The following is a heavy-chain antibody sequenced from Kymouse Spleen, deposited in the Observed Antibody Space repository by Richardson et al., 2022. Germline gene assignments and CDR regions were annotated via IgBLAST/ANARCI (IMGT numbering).Heavy chain of an antibody. V-gene: IGHV4-34*01. CDR2: INHSGST. J-gene: IGHJ4*02,IGHJ5*02. D-gene: IGHD3-9*01. CDR1: GGSFSGYY. Sequence: QVQLQQWGAGLLKPSETLSLTCAVYGGSFSGYYWSWIRQPPGKGLEWIGEINHSGSTNYNPSLKSRVTISVDTSKNQFSLKLSSVTAADTAVYYCARFPDILTGLGGQGTLVTVSS. CDR3: ARFPDILTGL.